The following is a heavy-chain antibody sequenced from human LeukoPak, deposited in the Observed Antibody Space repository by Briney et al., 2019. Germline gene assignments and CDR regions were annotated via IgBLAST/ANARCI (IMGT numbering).Heavy chain of an antibody. Sequence: SETLSLTCTVSGGSISSYYWSWIRQPPGKGLEWIGYIYYSRSTNYNPSLKSRVTISVDTPKNQFSLKLSSVTAADTAVYYCARDSGSLVDYWGQGTLVTVSS. D-gene: IGHD3-10*01. CDR2: IYYSRST. J-gene: IGHJ4*02. CDR1: GGSISSYY. CDR3: ARDSGSLVDY. V-gene: IGHV4-59*01.